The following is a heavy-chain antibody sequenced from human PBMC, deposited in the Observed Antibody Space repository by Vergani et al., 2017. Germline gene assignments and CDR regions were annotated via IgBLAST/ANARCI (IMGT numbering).Heavy chain of an antibody. CDR3: ARGGRLEGMDV. CDR2: IWYDGSNK. J-gene: IGHJ6*02. D-gene: IGHD3-16*01. CDR1: GFTFSSYG. V-gene: IGHV3-33*01. Sequence: QVQLVESGGGVVQPGRSLRLSCAASGFTFSSYGMHWVRQAPGKGLEWVAVIWYDGSNKYYADSVKGRFTISRDNSKNTLYLQMNSLRAEDTAVYYCARGGRLEGMDVWGQGTTVTVSS.